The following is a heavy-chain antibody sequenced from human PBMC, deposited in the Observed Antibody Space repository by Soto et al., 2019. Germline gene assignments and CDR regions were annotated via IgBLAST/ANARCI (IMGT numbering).Heavy chain of an antibody. CDR3: AKDRGYSSSWYRYYYYYYGMDV. J-gene: IGHJ6*02. D-gene: IGHD6-13*01. CDR2: ISYDGSNK. V-gene: IGHV3-30*18. CDR1: GFTFSSYG. Sequence: PGGSLRLSCTDSGFTFSSYGMHWVRQAPGKGLEWVAVISYDGSNKYYADSVKGRFTISRDNSKNTLYLQMNSLRAEDTAVYYCAKDRGYSSSWYRYYYYYYGMDVWGQGTTVTVSS.